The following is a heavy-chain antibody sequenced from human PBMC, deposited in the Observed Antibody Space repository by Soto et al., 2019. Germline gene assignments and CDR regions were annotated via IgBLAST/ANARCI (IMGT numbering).Heavy chain of an antibody. CDR1: GFTFDEYA. J-gene: IGHJ6*02. D-gene: IGHD2-8*02. CDR3: AKSTGGTANGMDV. Sequence: EVLLVESGGGLVQPGRSLRLSCGASGFTFDEYAMHWVRQAPGKGLEWVSGISWNSGTIGYAVSVKGRFTISRDNAKRSLYLQMSSLRAEDTALYYCAKSTGGTANGMDVWGQGTTVTVSS. CDR2: ISWNSGTI. V-gene: IGHV3-9*01.